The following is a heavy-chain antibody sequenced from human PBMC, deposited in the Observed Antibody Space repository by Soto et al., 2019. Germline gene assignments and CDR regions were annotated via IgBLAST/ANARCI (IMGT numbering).Heavy chain of an antibody. Sequence: QVQLVESGGGVVQPGRSLRLSCAASGFTFSSHAMHWVRQAPGKGLEWVAVISYDGSNKYYADSVKGRFTISRDNSKNTLYLQMNSLRAEDTAVYYCARDGWGCSSTSCYNYFDYWGQGTLVTVSS. D-gene: IGHD2-2*02. V-gene: IGHV3-30-3*01. CDR3: ARDGWGCSSTSCYNYFDY. J-gene: IGHJ4*02. CDR1: GFTFSSHA. CDR2: ISYDGSNK.